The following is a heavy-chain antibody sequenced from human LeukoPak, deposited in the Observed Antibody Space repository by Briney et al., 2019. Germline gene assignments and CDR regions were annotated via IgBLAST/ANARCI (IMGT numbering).Heavy chain of an antibody. D-gene: IGHD6-13*01. J-gene: IGHJ4*02. Sequence: IPSETLSLTCTVSGGSISGYYWSWIRQPPGKGLEWIGYMYDSGRYDYNPSLKSRVTISVDTSKNHFSLRLRSVTAADTAMYYCARTLGSSFEYWGQGTLVTVSS. CDR3: ARTLGSSFEY. CDR1: GGSISGYY. CDR2: MYDSGRY. V-gene: IGHV4-59*01.